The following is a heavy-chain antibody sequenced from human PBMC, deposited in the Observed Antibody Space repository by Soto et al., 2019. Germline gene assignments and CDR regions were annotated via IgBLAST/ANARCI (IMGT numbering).Heavy chain of an antibody. CDR3: ARSHRDNWGSPDYFDY. D-gene: IGHD7-27*01. Sequence: SETLSLTCTVSGGSISSGGYYWSWIRQHPGKGLEWIGYIYNNGDTYCNPSLKSRVSISIDTSKNQFSLRLTSVTAADTAVYYCARSHRDNWGSPDYFDYWGQGTLVTVSS. V-gene: IGHV4-31*03. CDR2: IYNNGDT. J-gene: IGHJ4*02. CDR1: GGSISSGGYY.